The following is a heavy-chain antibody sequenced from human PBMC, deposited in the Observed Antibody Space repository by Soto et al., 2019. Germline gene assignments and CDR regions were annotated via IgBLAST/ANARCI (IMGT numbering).Heavy chain of an antibody. CDR2: INPSGGST. Sequence: ASVKVSCKASGYTFTSYYMHWVRQAPGQGLEWMGIINPSGGSTSYAQKFQGRVTMTRDTSTSTVYMELSSLRSEDTAVYYCARRWRGALYYYYGMDVWGQGTTVTVSS. D-gene: IGHD2-15*01. CDR3: ARRWRGALYYYYGMDV. CDR1: GYTFTSYY. V-gene: IGHV1-46*01. J-gene: IGHJ6*02.